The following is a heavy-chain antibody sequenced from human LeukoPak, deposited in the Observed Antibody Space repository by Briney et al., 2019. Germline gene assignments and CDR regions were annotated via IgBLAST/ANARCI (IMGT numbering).Heavy chain of an antibody. Sequence: PGGSLRLSCAASGFTFSSSAMNWDRQAPGKGLEWVSAISISGDDTYYAESVKGRFTISRDNSKNTLYLRMNSLRAEDTAVYFCANPEWGTYLVGFDYWGQGTLLTVSS. CDR3: ANPEWGTYLVGFDY. V-gene: IGHV3-23*01. CDR1: GFTFSSSA. J-gene: IGHJ4*02. D-gene: IGHD1-26*01. CDR2: ISISGDDT.